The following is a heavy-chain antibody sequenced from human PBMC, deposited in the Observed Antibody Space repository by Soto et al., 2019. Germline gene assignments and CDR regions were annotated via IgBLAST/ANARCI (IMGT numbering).Heavy chain of an antibody. D-gene: IGHD3-3*01. Sequence: SETLSLTCTVSGGSISSYYWSWIRQPPGKGLEWIGYIYYSGSTNYNPSLKSRVTISVDTSKNQFSLKLSSVTAADTAVYYCARERTIFGVVINSYFDYWGQGTLVTVSS. CDR1: GGSISSYY. CDR2: IYYSGST. CDR3: ARERTIFGVVINSYFDY. J-gene: IGHJ4*02. V-gene: IGHV4-59*01.